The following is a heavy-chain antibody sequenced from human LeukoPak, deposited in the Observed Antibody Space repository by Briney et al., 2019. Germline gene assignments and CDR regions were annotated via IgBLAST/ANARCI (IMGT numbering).Heavy chain of an antibody. CDR2: IYYSGST. V-gene: IGHV4-30-4*08. CDR1: GGSISSGDYY. Sequence: NTSETLSLTCTVSGGSISSGDYYWSWIRQPPGKGLECIGYIYYSGSTYYNPSLRSRVTISVDTSKNQFSLKLSSVTAADTAVYYCARDCGSYLDYWGQGTLVTVSS. D-gene: IGHD1-26*01. CDR3: ARDCGSYLDY. J-gene: IGHJ4*02.